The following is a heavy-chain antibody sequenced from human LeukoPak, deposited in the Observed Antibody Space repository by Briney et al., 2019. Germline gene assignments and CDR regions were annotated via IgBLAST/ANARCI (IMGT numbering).Heavy chain of an antibody. CDR2: IIGSGGSA. D-gene: IGHD2-21*01. V-gene: IGHV3-23*01. J-gene: IGHJ4*02. Sequence: GGSLRLSCSASGFTFSSYALSWVRQAPGKGLEWVSGIIGSGGSAYYADSVKGRFTISRDNSKNTLYLQMNSLRAEDTAVYYCAKIVGSRRCWGQGTLVTVSS. CDR3: AKIVGSRRC. CDR1: GFTFSSYA.